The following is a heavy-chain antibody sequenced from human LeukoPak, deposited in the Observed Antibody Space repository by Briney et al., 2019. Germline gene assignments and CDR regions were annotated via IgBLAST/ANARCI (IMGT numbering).Heavy chain of an antibody. CDR3: AKDVIAYCSSTSCLFDY. CDR1: GFTFSSYA. V-gene: IGHV3-23*01. Sequence: QTGGSLRLSCAASGFTFSSYAMSWVRQAPGKGLEWVSAISGSGGSTYYADSVKGRFTISRDNSKNTLYLQMNSLRAEDTAVYYCAKDVIAYCSSTSCLFDYWGQGTLGTVSS. CDR2: ISGSGGST. J-gene: IGHJ4*02. D-gene: IGHD2-2*01.